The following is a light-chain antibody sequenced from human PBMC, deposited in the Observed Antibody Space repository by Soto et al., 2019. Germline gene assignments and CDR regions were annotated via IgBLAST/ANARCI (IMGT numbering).Light chain of an antibody. V-gene: IGKV1-5*03. Sequence: DIQMTQSPSTLSASVGDRVTITCRASQSISSWLAWYQQKPGKAPKLLINKASSLESGVPSRFSGSGSGTEFTLIISGLQPDDSATYYCQQYTNTNNPWMFGQGTKVDIK. CDR2: KAS. J-gene: IGKJ1*01. CDR3: QQYTNTNNPWM. CDR1: QSISSW.